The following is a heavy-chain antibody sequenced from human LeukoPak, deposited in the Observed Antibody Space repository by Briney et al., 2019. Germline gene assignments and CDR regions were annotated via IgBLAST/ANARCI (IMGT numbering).Heavy chain of an antibody. CDR1: GGSISSSSYY. D-gene: IGHD6-19*01. Sequence: SETLSLTCTVSGGSISSSSYYWGWIRQPPGQGLEWIGSIYYSGSTYYNPSLKSRVTISVDTSKNQFSLKLSSVTAADTAVYYCATGVAENYYYYGMDVWGQGTTVTVSS. CDR2: IYYSGST. CDR3: ATGVAENYYYYGMDV. J-gene: IGHJ6*02. V-gene: IGHV4-39*01.